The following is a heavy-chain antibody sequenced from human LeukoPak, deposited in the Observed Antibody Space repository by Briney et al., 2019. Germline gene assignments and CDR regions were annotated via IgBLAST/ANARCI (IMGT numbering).Heavy chain of an antibody. CDR2: IDSYNSI. J-gene: IGHJ4*02. D-gene: IGHD1-26*01. CDR1: GFTFDIYT. Sequence: GSLRLSCAASGFTFDIYTMIWVRQAPGKGLEWVSSIDSYNSIYYADSLKGRFTISRDNAKNSLYLQMNSLGAEDTAVYYCARYASYKYSGTYYYDYWGQGTLVSVSS. V-gene: IGHV3-69-1*02. CDR3: ARYASYKYSGTYYYDY.